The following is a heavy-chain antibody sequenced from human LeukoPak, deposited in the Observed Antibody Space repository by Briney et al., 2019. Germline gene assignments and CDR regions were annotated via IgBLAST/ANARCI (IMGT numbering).Heavy chain of an antibody. CDR2: SNGDSGNP. CDR3: ARSPGGNSRTWLDY. CDR1: GYSFATYA. V-gene: IGHV1-3*02. D-gene: IGHD4-23*01. Sequence: GASVKISCKASGYSFATYAMHWVGRAPGQRLEWMGWSNGDSGNPKYSPEFQGRVTITRDTSASTVYMELRGLRSDDMAIYYCARSPGGNSRTWLDYWGQGTPVTVSA. J-gene: IGHJ4*02.